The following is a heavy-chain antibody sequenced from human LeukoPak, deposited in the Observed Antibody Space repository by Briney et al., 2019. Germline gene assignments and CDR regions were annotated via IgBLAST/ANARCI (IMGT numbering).Heavy chain of an antibody. CDR1: GYTFTSYG. Sequence: ASVKVSCKASGYTFTSYGISWVRQAPGQGLEWMGWISAYNGNTNYAQKLQGRVTMTTDTSTSTAYMELRSLRSDDTAVYYCARLRIQLWLQEAFDIWGQGTMVTVSS. CDR3: ARLRIQLWLQEAFDI. V-gene: IGHV1-18*01. CDR2: ISAYNGNT. J-gene: IGHJ3*02. D-gene: IGHD5-18*01.